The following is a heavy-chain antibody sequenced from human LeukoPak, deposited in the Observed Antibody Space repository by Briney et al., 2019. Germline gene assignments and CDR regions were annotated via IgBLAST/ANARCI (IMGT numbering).Heavy chain of an antibody. D-gene: IGHD2/OR15-2a*01. CDR2: ISWSSGNI. V-gene: IGHV3-9*01. CDR1: GFKFDDHA. Sequence: GWSLRLSCTASGFKFDDHAMNWVRQVPGKCLEWVAGISWSSGNIGYADSVRSRFTISRDNAKNSLFLQMNSLRAEDTGLYYCAKGARGSHSHFYDMDVWGKGTTVTVSS. J-gene: IGHJ6*03. CDR3: AKGARGSHSHFYDMDV.